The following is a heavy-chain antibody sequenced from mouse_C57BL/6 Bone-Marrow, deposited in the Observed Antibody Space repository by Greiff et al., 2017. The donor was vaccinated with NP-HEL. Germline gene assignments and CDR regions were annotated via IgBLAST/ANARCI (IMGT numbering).Heavy chain of an antibody. D-gene: IGHD1-1*01. Sequence: QVQLKQPGTELVKPGASVKLSCKASGYTFTSYWMHWVKQRPGQGLEWIGNINPSNGGTNYNEKFKSKATLTVDKSSSTAYMQLSILTSEDSSVYYCARGGYYYGSPPFAYWGQGTLVTVSA. CDR3: ARGGYYYGSPPFAY. CDR1: GYTFTSYW. CDR2: INPSNGGT. V-gene: IGHV1-53*01. J-gene: IGHJ3*01.